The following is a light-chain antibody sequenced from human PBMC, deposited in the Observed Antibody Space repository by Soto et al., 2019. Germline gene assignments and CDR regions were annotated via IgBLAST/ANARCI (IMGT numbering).Light chain of an antibody. V-gene: IGKV1-5*03. CDR1: QSTSVW. CDR3: QQYNNRWT. Sequence: DIQMTQSPSTLSASVGDIVTITCRASQSTSVWLAWFQQKPGNSPKLLIYKASTLESGVPSRFSGSGSGTEFTRTISSLQPDDSATYYCQQYNNRWTFGQGTKVEIK. J-gene: IGKJ1*01. CDR2: KAS.